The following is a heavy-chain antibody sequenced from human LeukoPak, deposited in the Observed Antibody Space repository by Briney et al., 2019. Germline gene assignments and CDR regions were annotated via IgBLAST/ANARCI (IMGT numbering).Heavy chain of an antibody. J-gene: IGHJ4*02. D-gene: IGHD4-17*01. CDR2: IFFSGST. CDR1: GGSISSSSYC. V-gene: IGHV4-39*01. CDR3: ARQMNTVTADY. Sequence: PSGTLSLTCTVSGGSISSSSYCWGWIRQPPGKGLEWVGSIFFSGSTYYNPSLNSRVTISIDTSKNPFSLRLSSVTAADTAVYYCARQMNTVTADYWGQGTLVTVSS.